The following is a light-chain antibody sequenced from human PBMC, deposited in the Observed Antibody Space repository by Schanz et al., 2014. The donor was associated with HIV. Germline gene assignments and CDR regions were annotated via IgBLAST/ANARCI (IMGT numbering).Light chain of an antibody. J-gene: IGLJ3*02. CDR2: EVN. CDR3: SSYAGSNNLV. V-gene: IGLV2-8*01. CDR1: SSDIGGYDY. Sequence: QSALTQPPSASGSPGQSVTIACNGTSSDIGGYDYVSWYQQSPGKAPKLLIYEVNKRPSGVPRRFSGSKFGNTASLTVSGLQAEDEADYYCSSYAGSNNLVFGGGTKLTVL.